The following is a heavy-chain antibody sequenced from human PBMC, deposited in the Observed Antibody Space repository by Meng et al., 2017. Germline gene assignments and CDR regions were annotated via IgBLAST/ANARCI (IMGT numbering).Heavy chain of an antibody. CDR3: TRVFRVETTWRY. CDR1: GFTFGDYA. J-gene: IGHJ4*02. CDR2: IRSKAYGGTT. V-gene: IGHV3-49*03. Sequence: GESLKISCTASGFTFGDYAMSWFRQAPGKGLEWVGFIRSKAYGGTTEYAASVKGRFTISRDDSKSIAYLQMNSLKTEDTAVYYCTRVFRVETTWRYWGQGTLVTVSS. D-gene: IGHD4-17*01.